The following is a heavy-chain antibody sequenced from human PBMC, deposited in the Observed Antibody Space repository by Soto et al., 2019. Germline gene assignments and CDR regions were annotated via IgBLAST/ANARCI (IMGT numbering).Heavy chain of an antibody. D-gene: IGHD2-15*01. J-gene: IGHJ4*02. CDR2: INTYNGNS. V-gene: IGHV1-18*01. CDR3: ARDCTGGSCFCIY. Sequence: QVQLVQSAAEVKKPGASVKVSCKASGYTLTNYAISWVRQAPGQGPEWMGWINTYNGNSNYAQKFQGRVTMTTDTFTNTDYMELRSLTSDDTAVYYCARDCTGGSCFCIYWGQGTLVTVSS. CDR1: GYTLTNYA.